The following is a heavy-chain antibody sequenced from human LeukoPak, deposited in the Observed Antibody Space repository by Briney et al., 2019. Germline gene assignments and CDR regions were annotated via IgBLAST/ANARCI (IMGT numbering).Heavy chain of an antibody. Sequence: GGSLRLSCAASGFNFNNYDFHWVRQVAGKRLEWVAGIGTVADTFYPDSVMGRFPISRENAKNSFYLQMNSLRAGDTAVYYCARGWGGHGRSWGALDFWGQGILVTVSS. CDR3: ARGWGGHGRSWGALDF. J-gene: IGHJ4*02. D-gene: IGHD3-16*01. V-gene: IGHV3-13*01. CDR2: IGTVADT. CDR1: GFNFNNYD.